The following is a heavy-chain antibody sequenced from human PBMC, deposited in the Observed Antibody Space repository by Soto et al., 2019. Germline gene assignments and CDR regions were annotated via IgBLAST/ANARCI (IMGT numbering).Heavy chain of an antibody. D-gene: IGHD3-10*01. Sequence: QVQLVESGGGVVQPGRSLRLSCAASGFTFSHSGFHWVRQAPGKGLEWVIFISSDGNSQYYGDSVKGRFTISRDNSRNTLYLHMNSLRPEDTAVYYCAKDTPGTVSRWGQGTLVTVSS. J-gene: IGHJ4*02. V-gene: IGHV3-30*18. CDR1: GFTFSHSG. CDR3: AKDTPGTVSR. CDR2: ISSDGNSQ.